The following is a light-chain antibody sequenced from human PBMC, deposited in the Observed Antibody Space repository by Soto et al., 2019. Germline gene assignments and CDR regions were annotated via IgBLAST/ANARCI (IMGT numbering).Light chain of an antibody. CDR2: DAS. Sequence: DIQLTQSPSSLSASVGDRVTITCRASQYISNCLVWYQQRPGRAPKLLIYDASRLESGVPSRFSGSGSGTDFTLTISSLQPDDFATYYCQQYNSYLHTFGQGTKLEIK. CDR3: QQYNSYLHT. V-gene: IGKV1-5*01. CDR1: QYISNC. J-gene: IGKJ2*01.